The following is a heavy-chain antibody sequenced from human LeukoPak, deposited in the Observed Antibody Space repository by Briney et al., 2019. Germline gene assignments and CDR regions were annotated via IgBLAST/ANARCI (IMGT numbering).Heavy chain of an antibody. CDR2: ISSSSRTI. CDR3: ATEGSFDY. CDR1: GFTFSSYS. J-gene: IGHJ4*02. Sequence: PGGSLRLSCAASGFTFSSYSMNWVRQAPGKGLEWVSYISSSSRTIYYTDSVKGRFTISRDNAKNSLYLQMNSLRAEDTAVYYCATEGSFDYWGQGTLVTVSS. V-gene: IGHV3-48*01.